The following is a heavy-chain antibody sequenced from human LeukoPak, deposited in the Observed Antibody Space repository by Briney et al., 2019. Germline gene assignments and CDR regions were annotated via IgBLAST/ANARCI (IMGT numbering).Heavy chain of an antibody. CDR3: ASMGVNDFWSGYYHIDY. J-gene: IGHJ4*02. D-gene: IGHD3-3*01. V-gene: IGHV1-69*13. CDR2: IIPIFGTA. Sequence: SVKVSCKASGGTFSSYAISWVRQAPGQGLEWMGGIIPIFGTANYAQKFQGRVTITADESTSTAYMELRSLRSEDTAVYYCASMGVNDFWSGYYHIDYWGQGTLVTVSS. CDR1: GGTFSSYA.